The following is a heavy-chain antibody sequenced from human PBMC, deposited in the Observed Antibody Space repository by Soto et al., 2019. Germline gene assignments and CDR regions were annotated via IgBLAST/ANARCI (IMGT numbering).Heavy chain of an antibody. J-gene: IGHJ6*03. Sequence: GASVKVSCKASGYTFTSYGISWVRQAPGQGLEWMGWISAYNGNTNYAQKLQGRVTMTTDTSTSTAYMELRSLRSDDTAVYYCARDGGGCSSTSCPYYYYYYMDVWGKGTTVTVSS. CDR2: ISAYNGNT. D-gene: IGHD2-2*01. CDR1: GYTFTSYG. V-gene: IGHV1-18*01. CDR3: ARDGGGCSSTSCPYYYYYYMDV.